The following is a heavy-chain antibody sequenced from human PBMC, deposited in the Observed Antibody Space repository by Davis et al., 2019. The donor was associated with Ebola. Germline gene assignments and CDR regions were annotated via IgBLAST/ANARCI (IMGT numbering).Heavy chain of an antibody. J-gene: IGHJ4*02. CDR1: GYTFTSYA. Sequence: ASVKVSCKASGYTFTSYAMHWVRQAPGQRLEWMGWINAGNGNTKYSQKFQGRVTITRDTSASTAYMELSSLRSEDTAVYYCARVRNYYDSSGYYYDDYWGQGTLVTVSS. D-gene: IGHD3-22*01. V-gene: IGHV1-3*01. CDR3: ARVRNYYDSSGYYYDDY. CDR2: INAGNGNT.